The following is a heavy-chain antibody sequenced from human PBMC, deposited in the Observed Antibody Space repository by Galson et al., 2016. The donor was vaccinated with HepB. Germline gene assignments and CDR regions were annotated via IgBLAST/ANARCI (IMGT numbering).Heavy chain of an antibody. Sequence: SRRLSCAASGFTFSDYSINWVRQAPGKGLEWVAYITSSSSTKYYADSVKGRFTISRDNAKNSLYLQMNSLRAEDTAVYYCARLHTRVTAIELERQDYWGQGTLVTVSS. D-gene: IGHD1-1*01. V-gene: IGHV3-48*01. CDR2: ITSSSSTK. J-gene: IGHJ4*02. CDR3: ARLHTRVTAIELERQDY. CDR1: GFTFSDYS.